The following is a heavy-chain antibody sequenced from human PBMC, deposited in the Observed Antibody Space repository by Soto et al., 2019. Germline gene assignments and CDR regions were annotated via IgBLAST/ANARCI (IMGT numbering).Heavy chain of an antibody. Sequence: SETLSLTCTVSGGSVSSGIYYWSWIRQPPGKGLELIGYIYYSGSTNYNPSLKSRVTISVDTSKNQFSLKLSSVTAADTAVYYCARDRLLGYSGYDYHYYYGMDVWGQGTTVTVSS. CDR1: GGSVSSGIYY. D-gene: IGHD5-12*01. CDR3: ARDRLLGYSGYDYHYYYGMDV. J-gene: IGHJ6*02. V-gene: IGHV4-61*01. CDR2: IYYSGST.